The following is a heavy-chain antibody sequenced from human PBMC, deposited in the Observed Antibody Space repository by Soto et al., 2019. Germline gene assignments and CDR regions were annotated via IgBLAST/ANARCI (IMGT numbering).Heavy chain of an antibody. CDR2: MYYSGST. CDR3: ARAGDYGDYRIFDD. Sequence: QVQLQESGPGLVKPSQTLSLTCTVSGGSISSGDYYWTWIRQPPGKGLEWIGFMYYSGSTYYNPSLRSRVTISVDRSKTQFSLKLSSMTAADTAVYYCARAGDYGDYRIFDDWGQGTLVTVSS. V-gene: IGHV4-30-4*01. J-gene: IGHJ4*02. CDR1: GGSISSGDYY. D-gene: IGHD4-17*01.